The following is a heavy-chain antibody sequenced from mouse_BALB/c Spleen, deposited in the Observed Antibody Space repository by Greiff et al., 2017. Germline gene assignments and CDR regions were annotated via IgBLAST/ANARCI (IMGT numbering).Heavy chain of an antibody. CDR1: GFSLTSYG. CDR3: ASLYYRYDGYYAMDY. CDR2: IWSGGST. D-gene: IGHD2-14*01. J-gene: IGHJ4*01. V-gene: IGHV2-2*02. Sequence: QVQLKQSGPGLVQPSQSLSITCTVSGFSLTSYGVHWVRQSPGKGLEWLGVIWSGGSTDYNAAFISRLSISKDNSKSQVFFKMNSLQANDTAIYYCASLYYRYDGYYAMDYGGQGTSVTVSS.